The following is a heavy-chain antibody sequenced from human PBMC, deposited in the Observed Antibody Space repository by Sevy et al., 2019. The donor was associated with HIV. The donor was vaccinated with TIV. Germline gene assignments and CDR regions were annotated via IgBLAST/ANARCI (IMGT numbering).Heavy chain of an antibody. CDR1: GDSVSSNSAA. CDR3: ARGTDYYDSSGYYLLLRNDAFDI. Sequence: SQTLSLTCAISGDSVSSNSAAWNWIRQSPSRGLEWLGRTYYRSKWYNDYAVSVKSRITINPNKSKNQFSLQLNSVTPEDTAVYYCARGTDYYDSSGYYLLLRNDAFDIWGQGTMVTVSS. J-gene: IGHJ3*02. V-gene: IGHV6-1*01. D-gene: IGHD3-22*01. CDR2: TYYRSKWYN.